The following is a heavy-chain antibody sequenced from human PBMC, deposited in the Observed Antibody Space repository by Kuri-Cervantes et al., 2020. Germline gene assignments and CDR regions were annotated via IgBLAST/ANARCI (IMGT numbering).Heavy chain of an antibody. CDR1: GFTFYKYW. V-gene: IGHV3-7*01. J-gene: IGHJ4*02. CDR2: IKVDGSEK. CDR3: ARGYSYPSSGFDC. Sequence: GESLKISCAASGFTFYKYWMSWVRQAPGKGLEWVANIKVDGSEKNYLDSVKGRFTISRDNAKSSVYLQVNSLRADDTAVYYCARGYSYPSSGFDCWGQGTLVTVSS. D-gene: IGHD5-18*01.